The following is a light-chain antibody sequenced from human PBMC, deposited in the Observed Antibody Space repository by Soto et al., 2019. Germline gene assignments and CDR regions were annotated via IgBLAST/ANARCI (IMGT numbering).Light chain of an antibody. CDR1: QSVSNN. CDR2: GAS. Sequence: EIVMTQSPATLSVSPGERATLSCRASQSVSNNLAWYQQKPGQAPRLLMYGASTRATGIPARFSGSGSGTEFTLTISSLQSEDFAVYYCQQYNNWPPGYTFGHGTKLEIK. CDR3: QQYNNWPPGYT. J-gene: IGKJ2*01. V-gene: IGKV3-15*01.